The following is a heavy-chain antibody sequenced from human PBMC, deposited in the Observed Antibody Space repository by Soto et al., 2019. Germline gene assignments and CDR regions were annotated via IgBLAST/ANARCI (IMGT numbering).Heavy chain of an antibody. Sequence: ASVKVSCKASGYTFTSYGISWVRQAPGQGLEWMGWISAYNGNTNYAQKLQGRVTMTTDTSTGTAYMELRSLRSDDTAVYYCARFYYDFWGGYGTPTDGRDVWGQGTTVTVSS. V-gene: IGHV1-18*01. D-gene: IGHD3-3*01. J-gene: IGHJ6*02. CDR2: ISAYNGNT. CDR3: ARFYYDFWGGYGTPTDGRDV. CDR1: GYTFTSYG.